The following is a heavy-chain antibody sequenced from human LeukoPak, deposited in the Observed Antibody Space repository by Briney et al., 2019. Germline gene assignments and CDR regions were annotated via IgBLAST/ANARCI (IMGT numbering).Heavy chain of an antibody. V-gene: IGHV3-7*01. CDR2: IRQDESER. CDR3: ARLSAYYYGSYFYYYMDV. J-gene: IGHJ6*03. Sequence: GGSLRLSCAASGFTFRNYWMSWVRQLPGKGPEWVANIRQDESERYFADSVKGRFTISRDNAKKSVYLHMSSLRAEDTALYYCARLSAYYYGSYFYYYMDVWGKGTTVTVSS. CDR1: GFTFRNYW. D-gene: IGHD3-10*01.